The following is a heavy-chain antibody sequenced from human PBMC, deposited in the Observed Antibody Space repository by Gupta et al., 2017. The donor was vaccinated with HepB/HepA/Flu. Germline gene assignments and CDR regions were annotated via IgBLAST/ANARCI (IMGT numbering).Heavy chain of an antibody. D-gene: IGHD3-22*01. V-gene: IGHV3-23*01. Sequence: EVQLLESGGGLVQPGGSLRLSCAASGFTFSTYAMSWVRQAPGKGLEWVSGISGSGGSTYYADSVKGRSTISRDDSKNTLYLQMSRLTAEDTAVYYCAKVQGYYYDATGYFPDYWGQGTLVTVSS. CDR1: GFTFSTYA. CDR2: ISGSGGST. CDR3: AKVQGYYYDATGYFPDY. J-gene: IGHJ4*02.